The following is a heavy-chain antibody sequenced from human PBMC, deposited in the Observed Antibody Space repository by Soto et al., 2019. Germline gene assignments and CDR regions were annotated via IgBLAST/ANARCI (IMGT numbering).Heavy chain of an antibody. CDR3: GVDPGVLGMDV. Sequence: PGGSLRLSCAASGFTFSSYAMHWVRQAPGKGLEWVAVISYDGSNKYYADSVKGRFTISRDNSKNTLYLQMNSLRAEGTAVYYGGVDPGVLGMDVWGQGTTVTVSS. V-gene: IGHV3-30*04. J-gene: IGHJ6*02. D-gene: IGHD3-16*01. CDR2: ISYDGSNK. CDR1: GFTFSSYA.